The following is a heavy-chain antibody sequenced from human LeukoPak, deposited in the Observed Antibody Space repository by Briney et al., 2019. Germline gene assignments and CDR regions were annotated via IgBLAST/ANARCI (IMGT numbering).Heavy chain of an antibody. Sequence: PSETLSLTCTVSGGSISSGSYYWSWIRQPAGKGLEWIGRIYTSGSTYYNPSLKSRVTISVDTSKNQFSLKLSSVTAADTAVYYCARDSRIAGYYYYMDVWGKGTTVSVSS. CDR2: IYTSGST. CDR3: ARDSRIAGYYYYMDV. D-gene: IGHD6-13*01. V-gene: IGHV4-61*02. CDR1: GGSISSGSYY. J-gene: IGHJ6*03.